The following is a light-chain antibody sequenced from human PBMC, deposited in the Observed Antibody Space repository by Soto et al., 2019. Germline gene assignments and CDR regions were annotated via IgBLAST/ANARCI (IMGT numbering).Light chain of an antibody. V-gene: IGKV1-39*01. J-gene: IGKJ1*01. CDR3: QQSYSTPSWT. CDR1: QSISSY. CDR2: AAS. Sequence: DIQMTQAPSSLSASVVYRVSITCLAIQSISSYLNWYQQKPGKAPKLLIYAASSLQSGVPSRFSGSGSGTDFTLTISSLQPEDFATYYCQQSYSTPSWTFGQGTKVDIK.